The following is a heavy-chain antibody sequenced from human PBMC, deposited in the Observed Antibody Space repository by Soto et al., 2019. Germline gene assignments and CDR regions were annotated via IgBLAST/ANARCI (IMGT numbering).Heavy chain of an antibody. CDR2: INSDGSST. J-gene: IGHJ4*02. CDR3: ARGSDYGDYEGEYYFDY. CDR1: GFTFSSYW. Sequence: GGSLRLSCAASGFTFSSYWMHWVRQAPGKGLVWVSRINSDGSSTSYADSVKGRFTISRDNAKNTLYLQMNSLRAEDMAVYYCARGSDYGDYEGEYYFDYWGQGTLVTVSS. V-gene: IGHV3-74*01. D-gene: IGHD4-17*01.